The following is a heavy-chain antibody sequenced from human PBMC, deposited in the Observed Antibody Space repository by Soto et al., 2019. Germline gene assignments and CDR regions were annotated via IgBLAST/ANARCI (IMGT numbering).Heavy chain of an antibody. CDR1: GGTFSSYA. V-gene: IGHV1-69*13. J-gene: IGHJ6*02. D-gene: IGHD3-10*01. CDR2: IIPIFGTA. CDR3: ARGGGSGSYYPTPYYDGMDV. Sequence: ASVKVSCKASGGTFSSYAISWVRQAPGQGLEWMGGIIPIFGTANYAQKFQGRVTITADESTSTAYMELSSLRSEDTAVYYCARGGGSGSYYPTPYYDGMDVWGQGTLVTVSS.